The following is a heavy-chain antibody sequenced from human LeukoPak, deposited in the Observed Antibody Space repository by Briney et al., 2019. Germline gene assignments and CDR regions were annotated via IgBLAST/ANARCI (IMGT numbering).Heavy chain of an antibody. J-gene: IGHJ4*02. Sequence: GGSLRLSCAASGFTFSSYNMNWVRQAPGKGLEWVAVIANDGRDKHCADSVKGRFTISRGNSKNTLYLQMNSLRAEDTAVYYCARDRSAPAKYDFDNWGQGALVTISS. CDR3: ARDRSAPAKYDFDN. CDR1: GFTFSSYN. D-gene: IGHD4/OR15-4a*01. V-gene: IGHV3-30*03. CDR2: IANDGRDK.